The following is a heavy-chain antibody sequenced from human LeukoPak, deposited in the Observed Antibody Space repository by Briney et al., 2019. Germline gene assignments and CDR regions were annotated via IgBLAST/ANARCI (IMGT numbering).Heavy chain of an antibody. Sequence: ASVKVSCKASGYTFTGYYMHWVRQAPGQGLEWMGWINPNSGGTNYAQKLQGWVTMTRDTSISTAYMELSRLRSDDTAVYYCARAAGVPAAMQDYYYYGMDVWGQGTTVTVSS. J-gene: IGHJ6*02. D-gene: IGHD2-2*01. CDR1: GYTFTGYY. CDR2: INPNSGGT. CDR3: ARAAGVPAAMQDYYYYGMDV. V-gene: IGHV1-2*04.